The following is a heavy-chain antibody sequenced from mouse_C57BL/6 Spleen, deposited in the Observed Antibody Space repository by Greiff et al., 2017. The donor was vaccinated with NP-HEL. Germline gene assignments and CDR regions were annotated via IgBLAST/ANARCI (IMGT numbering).Heavy chain of an antibody. CDR3: TTVDSSGYGYFDY. CDR1: GFNIKDYY. J-gene: IGHJ2*01. Sequence: VQLQQSGAELVRPGASVKLSCTASGFNIKDYYMHWVKQRPEQGLEWIGRIDPEDGDTEYAPKFQGKATMTADTSSNTAYLQLSSLTSEDTAVYYCTTVDSSGYGYFDYWGQGTTLTVSS. V-gene: IGHV14-1*01. CDR2: IDPEDGDT. D-gene: IGHD3-2*02.